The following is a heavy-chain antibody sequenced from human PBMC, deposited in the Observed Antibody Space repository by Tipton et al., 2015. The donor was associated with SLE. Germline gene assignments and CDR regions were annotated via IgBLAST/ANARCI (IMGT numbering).Heavy chain of an antibody. D-gene: IGHD3-3*01. J-gene: IGHJ4*02. CDR1: GFTFSSYE. Sequence: LRLSCAASGFTFSSYEMNWFRQPPGEGLEWVSHISLTGDSIYYADSVKGRFTISRDNSKNTLYLQMNSLRAEDTAVYYCAREDTIFGVVTDWGQGTLVTVSS. CDR3: AREDTIFGVVTD. CDR2: ISLTGDSI. V-gene: IGHV3-48*03.